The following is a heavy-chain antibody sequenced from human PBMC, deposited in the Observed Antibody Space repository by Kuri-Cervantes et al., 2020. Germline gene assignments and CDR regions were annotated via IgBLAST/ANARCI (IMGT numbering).Heavy chain of an antibody. J-gene: IGHJ5*02. Sequence: ESLKISCAVSGGSFSGYYWSWIRQPPGKGLEWIGEINHSGSTNYNPSLKSRVTISVDTSKNQFSLKLSSVTAADTAVYYCARARRSSGWYQNGNWFDPWGQGTLVTVSS. CDR2: INHSGST. CDR1: GGSFSGYY. D-gene: IGHD6-19*01. V-gene: IGHV4-34*01. CDR3: ARARRSSGWYQNGNWFDP.